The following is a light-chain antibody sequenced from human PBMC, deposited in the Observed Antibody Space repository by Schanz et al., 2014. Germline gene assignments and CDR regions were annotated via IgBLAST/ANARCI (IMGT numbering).Light chain of an antibody. CDR2: DVH. V-gene: IGLV2-14*03. CDR1: SSDIGAHNY. CDR3: SSYTSSNTLV. J-gene: IGLJ2*01. Sequence: QSVLTQPASVSGSPGQSITIFCTGTSSDIGAHNYVSWYQQHPGKAPKLIVYDVHDRPSGVSYRFSGSKSGYTASLTISGLQVEDEADYYCSSYTSSNTLVFGGGTKVTVL.